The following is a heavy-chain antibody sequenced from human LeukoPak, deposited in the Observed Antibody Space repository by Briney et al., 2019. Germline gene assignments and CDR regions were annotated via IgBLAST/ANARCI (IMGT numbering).Heavy chain of an antibody. Sequence: SETLSLTCAVYGGSFSGYYWSWIRRPPGKGLEWIGEINHSGSTNYNPSLKSRVTISVDTSKNQFSLKLSSVTAADTAVYYCARGIPRGHYYDSSGYRFDYWGQGTLVTVSS. D-gene: IGHD3-22*01. CDR3: ARGIPRGHYYDSSGYRFDY. V-gene: IGHV4-34*01. J-gene: IGHJ4*02. CDR2: INHSGST. CDR1: GGSFSGYY.